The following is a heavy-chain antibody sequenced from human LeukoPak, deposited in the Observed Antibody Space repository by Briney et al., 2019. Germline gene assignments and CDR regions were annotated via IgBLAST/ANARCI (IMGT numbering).Heavy chain of an antibody. CDR1: GFTVSSNY. D-gene: IGHD2-2*01. J-gene: IGHJ4*02. Sequence: GGSLRLSCAASGFTVSSNYMSWVRQAPGKGLEWVSVIYSGGSTYYADSVKGRFTISRDNSKNTLYLQMNSLRAEDTAVYYCAKADSKVVVPAVWVYWGQGTLVTVSS. CDR2: IYSGGST. V-gene: IGHV3-53*01. CDR3: AKADSKVVVPAVWVY.